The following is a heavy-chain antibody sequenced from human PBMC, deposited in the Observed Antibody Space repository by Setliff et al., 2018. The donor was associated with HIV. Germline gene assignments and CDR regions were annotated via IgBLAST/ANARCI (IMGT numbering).Heavy chain of an antibody. D-gene: IGHD2-21*02. CDR1: DDPISSYY. CDR2: LYVSGDT. Sequence: SETLSLTCYVTDDPISSYYWSWVRQPAGKGLEWIGRLYVSGDTNYNPSLKSRVTMSVDTSKNQFSLILTSVTAADTAVYYCARSSRVNCGGDCYLFDYWGQGTPVTVSS. CDR3: ARSSRVNCGGDCYLFDY. J-gene: IGHJ4*02. V-gene: IGHV4-4*07.